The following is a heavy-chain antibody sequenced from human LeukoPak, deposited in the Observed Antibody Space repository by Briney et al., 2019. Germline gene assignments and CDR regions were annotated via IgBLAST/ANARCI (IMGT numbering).Heavy chain of an antibody. J-gene: IGHJ6*02. CDR3: ARSVSGWYAEEVDYGMDV. D-gene: IGHD6-19*01. CDR1: GYTFTSYD. CDR2: TNPNSGNT. Sequence: ASVKVSCKASGYTFTSYDINWVRQATGQGLEWMGWTNPNSGNTGYAQKFQGRVTMTRNTSISTAYMELSSLRSEDTAVYYCARSVSGWYAEEVDYGMDVWGQGTTVTVSS. V-gene: IGHV1-8*01.